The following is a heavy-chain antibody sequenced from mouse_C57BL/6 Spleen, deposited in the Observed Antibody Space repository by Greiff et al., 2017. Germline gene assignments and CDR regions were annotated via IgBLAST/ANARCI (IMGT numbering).Heavy chain of an antibody. D-gene: IGHD1-1*01. CDR1: GFSFNTYA. Sequence: DVMLVESGGGLVQPKGSLKLSCAASGFSFNTYAMNWVRQAPGKGLEWVARIRSKSNNYATYYADSVKDRFTISRDDSESMLYLQMNNLKTEDTAMYYCVRHEATVVATEGWYFDVWGTGTTVTVSS. V-gene: IGHV10-1*01. J-gene: IGHJ1*03. CDR2: IRSKSNNYAT. CDR3: VRHEATVVATEGWYFDV.